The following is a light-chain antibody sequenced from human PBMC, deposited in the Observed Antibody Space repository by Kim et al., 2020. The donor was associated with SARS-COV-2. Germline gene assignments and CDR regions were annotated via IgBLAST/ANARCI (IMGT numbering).Light chain of an antibody. J-gene: IGKJ1*01. CDR1: QSVNNNY. Sequence: SPGERAALSCRASQSVNNNYLAWYQHKPGQAPRLVIYGASSRGTGIPDRFSGSGSGTDFTLTISRLEPEDFAVYYCQQYGTAPRTFGQGTKVDI. CDR2: GAS. V-gene: IGKV3-20*01. CDR3: QQYGTAPRT.